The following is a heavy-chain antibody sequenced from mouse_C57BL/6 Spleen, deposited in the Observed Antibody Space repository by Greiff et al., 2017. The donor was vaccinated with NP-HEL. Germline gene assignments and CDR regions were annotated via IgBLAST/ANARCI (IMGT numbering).Heavy chain of an antibody. CDR1: GYTFPSYW. CDR2: INPSSGYS. V-gene: IGHV1-7*01. CDR3: ARGDDDGYYDY. J-gene: IGHJ2*01. D-gene: IGHD2-3*01. Sequence: QVQLQQSGAELAKPGASVKLSCKASGYTFPSYWMHWVNQRPGQGLEWIGYINPSSGYSTSNQKFKDKVTLTADKSSSTAYMQLSSRTYENSAVYYCARGDDDGYYDYWGQGTTLTVSS.